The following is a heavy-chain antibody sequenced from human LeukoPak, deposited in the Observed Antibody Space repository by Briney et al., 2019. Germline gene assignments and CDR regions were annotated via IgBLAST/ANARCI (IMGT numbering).Heavy chain of an antibody. J-gene: IGHJ5*01. CDR2: ITGSGGGT. D-gene: IGHD3-3*01. Sequence: PGGSLRLSCVGSGFNFNTDAMSWVRQAPGKWLEWVSSITGSGGGTYYADSVKGRFTISRVNSKNTLHLQMNSLRVEDTALYYCAKGRLFGVLTANNWFDSWGQGTLVTVSS. V-gene: IGHV3-23*01. CDR1: GFNFNTDA. CDR3: AKGRLFGVLTANNWFDS.